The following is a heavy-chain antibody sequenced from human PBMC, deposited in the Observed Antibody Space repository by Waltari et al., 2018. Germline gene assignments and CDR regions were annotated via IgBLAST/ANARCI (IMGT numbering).Heavy chain of an antibody. J-gene: IGHJ6*03. CDR2: IYTSGST. CDR1: GGSISSYY. D-gene: IGHD1-7*01. CDR3: ARDKATGLELLGYYYYMDV. V-gene: IGHV4-4*07. Sequence: QVQLQESGPGLVKPSETLSLTCTVSGGSISSYYWSWIRQPAGKGLEWIGRIYTSGSTNYNPSLKSRVTMSVDTSKNQVSRKLSSVTAADTAVYYCARDKATGLELLGYYYYMDVWGKGTTVTISS.